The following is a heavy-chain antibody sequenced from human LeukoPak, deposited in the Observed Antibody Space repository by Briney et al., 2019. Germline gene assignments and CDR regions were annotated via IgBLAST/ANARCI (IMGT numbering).Heavy chain of an antibody. CDR3: ARAVGYRSPDY. Sequence: GGSLRLSCAASGFTFSSYAMSWVRQAPGKGREWVLAISGSGGSTYYADSVKGRFTISRDNSKNTLYLQMNSLRAEDTAVYYCARAVGYRSPDYWGQGTLVTVSS. V-gene: IGHV3-23*01. J-gene: IGHJ4*02. CDR1: GFTFSSYA. CDR2: ISGSGGST. D-gene: IGHD4-4*01.